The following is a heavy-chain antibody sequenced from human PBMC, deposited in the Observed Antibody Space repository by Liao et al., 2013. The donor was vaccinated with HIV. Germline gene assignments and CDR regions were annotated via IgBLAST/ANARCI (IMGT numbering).Heavy chain of an antibody. CDR3: ARTDQYYDFWNGYENWFDP. V-gene: IGHV4-38-2*01. CDR1: GYSINSGYY. CDR2: IYSSGSA. J-gene: IGHJ5*02. D-gene: IGHD3-3*01. Sequence: QVQLQESGPGLVKPSETLSLTCAVSGYSINSGYYWGWIRQPPGKGLEWIGSIYSSGSANYNPSLKSRVTMSVDTSKNQFSLKLSSVTAADTAVYYCARTDQYYDFWNGYENWFDPWGQGTLVTVSS.